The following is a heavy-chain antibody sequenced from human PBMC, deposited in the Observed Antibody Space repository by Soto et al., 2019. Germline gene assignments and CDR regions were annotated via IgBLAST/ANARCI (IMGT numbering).Heavy chain of an antibody. D-gene: IGHD1-7*01. CDR1: GFTFSTYA. CDR3: VKVYWTITGTTYDYFDY. Sequence: HPGGSLRLSCAASGFTFSTYAMSWVRQAPGKGLEWVSVISASGDITYSADSVKGRFTISRDNSKNTLYLQMNSLRAEDTAVYYCVKVYWTITGTTYDYFDYWGQGSLVTSPQ. J-gene: IGHJ4*02. V-gene: IGHV3-23*01. CDR2: ISASGDIT.